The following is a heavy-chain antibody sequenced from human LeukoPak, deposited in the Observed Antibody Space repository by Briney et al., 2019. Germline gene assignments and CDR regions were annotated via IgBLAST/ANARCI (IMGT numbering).Heavy chain of an antibody. CDR2: ISAYNGNT. CDR3: ARGEGIAAAGTTDY. V-gene: IGHV1-18*04. D-gene: IGHD6-13*01. CDR1: GYTFTGYY. Sequence: GASVKVSCKASGYTFTGYYMHWVRQAPGQGLEWMGWISAYNGNTNYAQKLQGRVTMTTDTSTSTAYMELRSLRSDDTAVYYCARGEGIAAAGTTDYWGQGTLVTVSS. J-gene: IGHJ4*02.